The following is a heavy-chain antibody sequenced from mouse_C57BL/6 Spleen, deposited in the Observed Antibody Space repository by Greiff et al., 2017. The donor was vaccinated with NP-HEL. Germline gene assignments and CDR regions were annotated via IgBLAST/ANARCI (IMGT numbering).Heavy chain of an antibody. D-gene: IGHD1-1*01. CDR2: IDPSDSYT. J-gene: IGHJ2*01. CDR3: AKGATYGSSPYYFDY. V-gene: IGHV1-69*01. CDR1: GYTFTSYW. Sequence: QVQLQQPGAELVMPGASVKLSCKASGYTFTSYWMHWVKQRPGQGLEWIGEIDPSDSYTNYNQKFKGKSTLTVDKSPSTAYMQLSSLTSEDSAVYYCAKGATYGSSPYYFDYWGQGTTLTVSS.